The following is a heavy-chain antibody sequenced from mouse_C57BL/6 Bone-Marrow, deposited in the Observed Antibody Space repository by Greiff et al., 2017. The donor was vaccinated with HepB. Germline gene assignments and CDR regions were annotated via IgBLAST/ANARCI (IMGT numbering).Heavy chain of an antibody. J-gene: IGHJ2*01. CDR2: INPSSGYT. CDR3: ARSRDGYSPHYFDY. V-gene: IGHV1-7*01. D-gene: IGHD2-3*01. Sequence: QVQLQQPGAELVKPGASVKMSCKASGYTFTSYWMHWVKQRPGQGLEWIGYINPSSGYTKYNQKFKDKATLTADKSSSTAYMQLSSLTYEDSAVYYCARSRDGYSPHYFDYWGQGTTLTVSS. CDR1: GYTFTSYW.